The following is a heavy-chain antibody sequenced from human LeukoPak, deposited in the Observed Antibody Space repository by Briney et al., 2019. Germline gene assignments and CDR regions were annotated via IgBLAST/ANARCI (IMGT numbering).Heavy chain of an antibody. CDR2: IYASGNT. D-gene: IGHD4-23*01. Sequence: GGSLRLSCAVSGFTVSNNHLNWVRQAPGKGLECVSNIYASGNTYYADSVKGRVSISRDNAKNTVYLQMNGLKAEDTAVYYCVGHGGNSFWGQGTLVTVSS. J-gene: IGHJ4*02. CDR1: GFTVSNNH. CDR3: VGHGGNSF. V-gene: IGHV3-66*04.